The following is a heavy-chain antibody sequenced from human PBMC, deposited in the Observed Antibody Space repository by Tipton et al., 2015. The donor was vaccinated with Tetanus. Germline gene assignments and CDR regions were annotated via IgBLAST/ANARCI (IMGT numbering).Heavy chain of an antibody. J-gene: IGHJ3*01. CDR3: ARGWGSSWFYV. Sequence: SLRLSCEASGFTFSTYPMHWVRQAPGKGLEWVSAIGDTEFVTYYADSLKGRFTISRDNARKVLFLQMDSLKVEDTALYYCARGWGSSWFYVWGRGTMVTVSS. D-gene: IGHD6-13*01. V-gene: IGHV3-23*01. CDR2: IGDTEFVT. CDR1: GFTFSTYP.